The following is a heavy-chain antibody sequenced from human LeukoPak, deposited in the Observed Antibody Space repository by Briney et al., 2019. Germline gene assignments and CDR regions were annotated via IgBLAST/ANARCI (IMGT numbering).Heavy chain of an antibody. Sequence: PGGSLRLSCAASGFTFSSYSMNWVRQAPGKGLEWVSAISGSGGSTYYADSVKGRFTISRDNSKNTLYLQMNSLRAEDTAVYYCAKVGDIVATIYRTGWGQGTLVTVSS. CDR2: ISGSGGST. CDR3: AKVGDIVATIYRTG. D-gene: IGHD5-12*01. V-gene: IGHV3-23*01. CDR1: GFTFSSYS. J-gene: IGHJ4*02.